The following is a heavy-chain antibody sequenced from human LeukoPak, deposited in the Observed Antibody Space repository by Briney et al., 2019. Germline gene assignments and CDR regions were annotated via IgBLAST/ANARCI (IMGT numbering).Heavy chain of an antibody. J-gene: IGHJ4*02. D-gene: IGHD6-13*01. CDR3: ARDFLGIAAAGTDY. V-gene: IGHV1-18*01. CDR1: GYRFATYA. Sequence: ASVKVSCKTSGYRFATYAITWVRQAPGQGLEWMGWISAYNGNTNYAQKLQGRVTMTTDTSTSTAYMELRSLRSDDTAVYYCARDFLGIAAAGTDYWGQGTLVTVSS. CDR2: ISAYNGNT.